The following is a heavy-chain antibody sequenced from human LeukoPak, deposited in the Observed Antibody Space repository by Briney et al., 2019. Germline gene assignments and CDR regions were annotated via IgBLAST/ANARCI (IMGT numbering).Heavy chain of an antibody. V-gene: IGHV4-59*11. J-gene: IGHJ2*01. CDR2: VDNGGST. CDR1: GGSIGSHY. Sequence: SETLSLTCTFSGGSIGSHYWSWIRQPPGKGLEWIGHVDNGGSTNYNPSLRSRVTISLDTSKNQFSLKVNTVTAADTAVYYCASDMGQYYDSSGYYSWYFDLWGRGTLVTVSS. CDR3: ASDMGQYYDSSGYYSWYFDL. D-gene: IGHD3-22*01.